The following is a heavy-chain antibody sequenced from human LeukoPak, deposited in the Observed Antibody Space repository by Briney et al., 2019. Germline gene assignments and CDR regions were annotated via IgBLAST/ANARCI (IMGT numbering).Heavy chain of an antibody. V-gene: IGHV3-23*01. CDR1: GFTFSSYA. CDR2: VSGSGGST. Sequence: PGGSLRLSCTASGFTFSSYAMSWVRQARGRARVWVSSVSGSGGSTYYADSVKGRFTISRDNSKNTLYLQKNSLRAEDTAVYYCAKDVRSGSSYFDYWGQGTLVTASS. D-gene: IGHD1-26*01. CDR3: AKDVRSGSSYFDY. J-gene: IGHJ4*02.